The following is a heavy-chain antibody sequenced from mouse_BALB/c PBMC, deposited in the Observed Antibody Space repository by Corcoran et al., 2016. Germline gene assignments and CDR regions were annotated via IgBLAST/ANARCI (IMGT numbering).Heavy chain of an antibody. V-gene: IGHV14-3*02. CDR1: GFNITDTY. CDR3: ANWDWYFDV. CDR2: IDPANGNT. Sequence: EDQLQQSGAELVKPGASVKLSCTASGFNITDTYMHWVTQRPEQGLAWIGRIDPANGNTKYDPKFQGKATITADTSSNTAYLQLSSLTSEDTAVYYCANWDWYFDVWGAGTTVTVSS. D-gene: IGHD4-1*01. J-gene: IGHJ1*01.